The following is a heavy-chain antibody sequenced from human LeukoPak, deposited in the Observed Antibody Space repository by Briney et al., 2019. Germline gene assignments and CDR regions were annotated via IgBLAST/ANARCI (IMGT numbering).Heavy chain of an antibody. CDR2: IYYSGST. Sequence: SETLSLTCTVSGGSISSSSYYWAWIRQPPGTGLEWIGSIYYSGSTYYNPSLKSRVTISVDTSKNQFSLKLSSVTAADTAVYYCARDHVGAYSDNFDYWGQGTLVTVSS. CDR3: ARDHVGAYSDNFDY. J-gene: IGHJ4*02. V-gene: IGHV4-39*02. D-gene: IGHD1-26*01. CDR1: GGSISSSSYY.